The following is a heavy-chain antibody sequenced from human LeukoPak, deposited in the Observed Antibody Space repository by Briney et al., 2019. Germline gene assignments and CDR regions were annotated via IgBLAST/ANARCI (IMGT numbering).Heavy chain of an antibody. CDR1: GYSLTSYW. D-gene: IGHD7-27*01. V-gene: IGHV5-51*03. CDR2: IYPGDSGT. Sequence: GESLKISCKGSGYSLTSYWIGWVRQMPGKGLEWMGIIYPGDSGTRYSPSFQGQVTISADKSISTAYLQWSSLKASDTAMYYCARLTGDNGTPYYFDYWGQGTLVTVSS. J-gene: IGHJ4*02. CDR3: ARLTGDNGTPYYFDY.